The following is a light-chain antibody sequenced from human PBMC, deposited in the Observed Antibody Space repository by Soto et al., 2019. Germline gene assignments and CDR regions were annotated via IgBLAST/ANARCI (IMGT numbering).Light chain of an antibody. CDR1: QSINNN. CDR2: SAS. J-gene: IGKJ3*01. CDR3: QQYGTSRVT. Sequence: EVVLTQSPGTLSLSPGERATLSCRASQSINNNLAWYQHKPGQAPRLLIYSASSRAAGIPDRFSGSGSRTDFTLTISRLEPEDCAVYYCQQYGTSRVTFGPGTKVDIK. V-gene: IGKV3-20*01.